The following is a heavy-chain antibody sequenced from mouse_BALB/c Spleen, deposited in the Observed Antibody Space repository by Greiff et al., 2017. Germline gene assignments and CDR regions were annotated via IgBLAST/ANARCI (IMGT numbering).Heavy chain of an antibody. CDR1: GYAFTNYL. J-gene: IGHJ3*01. V-gene: IGHV1-54*01. Sequence: QVQLQQSGAELVRPGTSVKVSCKASGYAFTNYLIEWVKQRPGQGLEWIGVINPGSGGTNYNEKFKGKATLTADKSSSTAYMQLSSLTSDDSAVYFCARSGIYDGTTGAYWGQGTLVTVSA. CDR2: INPGSGGT. CDR3: ARSGIYDGTTGAY. D-gene: IGHD2-3*01.